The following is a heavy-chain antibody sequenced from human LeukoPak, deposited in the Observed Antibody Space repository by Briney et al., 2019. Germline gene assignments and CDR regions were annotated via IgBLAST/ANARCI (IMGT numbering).Heavy chain of an antibody. J-gene: IGHJ3*02. CDR3: AKSKRALDAFDI. V-gene: IGHV4-4*02. Sequence: PSETLSLTCAVSGGSISSSNWWSWVRQPPGKGLEWIGEIYHSGSTNYNPSLKSRVTISVDKSKNQFSLKLSSVTAADTAVYYCAKSKRALDAFDIWGQGTKVTVSS. CDR2: IYHSGST. CDR1: GGSISSSNW.